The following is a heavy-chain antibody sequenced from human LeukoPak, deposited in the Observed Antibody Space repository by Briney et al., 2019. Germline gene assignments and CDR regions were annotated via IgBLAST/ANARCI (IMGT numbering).Heavy chain of an antibody. CDR2: ITSSSSYI. CDR1: GFTFTSYN. Sequence: GGSLRLSCAASGFTFTSYNMNWVRQAPGKGLEWVSSITSSSSYIYYADSMKGRFTISRDTSKNTLYLQMNSLTVEDTAVYYCARGHGQWGQGTLVTVSS. J-gene: IGHJ4*02. V-gene: IGHV3-21*01. CDR3: ARGHGQ.